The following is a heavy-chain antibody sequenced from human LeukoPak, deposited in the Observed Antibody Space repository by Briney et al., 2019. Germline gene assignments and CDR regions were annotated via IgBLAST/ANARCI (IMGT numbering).Heavy chain of an antibody. CDR1: GGTFSSYA. D-gene: IGHD2-2*01. CDR3: ARAQYRVDAFDI. J-gene: IGHJ3*02. CDR2: INPSGGST. Sequence: GASVKVSCKASGGTFSSYAISWVRQAPGQGLEWMGIINPSGGSTSYAQKFQGRVTMTRDTSTSTVYMELSSLRSEDTAVYYCARAQYRVDAFDIWGRGTMVTVSS. V-gene: IGHV1-46*01.